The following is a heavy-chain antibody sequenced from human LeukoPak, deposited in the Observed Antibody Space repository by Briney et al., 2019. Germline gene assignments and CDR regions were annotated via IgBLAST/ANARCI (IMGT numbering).Heavy chain of an antibody. V-gene: IGHV1-2*02. CDR2: MNPHSGCT. CDR1: GYTFTGYY. D-gene: IGHD5-12*01. J-gene: IGHJ4*02. Sequence: RASVKVSCKASGYTFTGYYMYWVRQAPGQGLEWMGWMNPHSGCTNYAQKLQGRVTMTRDTSMTTAYMELSRLRSGGTAVYYCTSRDSGYGDFDYWGQGTLVTVSS. CDR3: TSRDSGYGDFDY.